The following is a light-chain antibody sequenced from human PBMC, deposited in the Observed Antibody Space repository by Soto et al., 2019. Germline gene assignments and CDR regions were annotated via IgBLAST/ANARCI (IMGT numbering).Light chain of an antibody. CDR3: QQSYSTPIT. Sequence: IQMTQSPSSLSASVGYRVTITCRASQSSSSYLNWYQQKPGKAPKVLIYAASSLQSGVPSRFSGSGSGTDFTLTISSLKTEDFATYYCQQSYSTPITFGQGTRLEIK. V-gene: IGKV1-39*01. J-gene: IGKJ5*01. CDR1: QSSSSY. CDR2: AAS.